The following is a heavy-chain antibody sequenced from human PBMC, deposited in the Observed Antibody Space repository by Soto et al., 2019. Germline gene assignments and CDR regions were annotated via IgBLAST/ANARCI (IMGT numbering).Heavy chain of an antibody. CDR3: ARYYGSGSYYSRDYYYGMDV. J-gene: IGHJ6*02. CDR2: IYSGGST. V-gene: IGHV3-53*01. CDR1: GFTFSSYS. Sequence: PGGSLRLSCAASGFTFSSYSMNWVRQAPGKGLEWVSVIYSGGSTYYADSVKGRFTISRDNSKNTLYLQMNSLRAEDTAVYYCARYYGSGSYYSRDYYYGMDVWGQGTTVTVSS. D-gene: IGHD3-10*01.